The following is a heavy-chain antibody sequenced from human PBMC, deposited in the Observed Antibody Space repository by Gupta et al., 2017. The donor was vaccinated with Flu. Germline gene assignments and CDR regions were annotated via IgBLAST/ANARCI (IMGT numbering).Heavy chain of an antibody. D-gene: IGHD5-12*01. CDR3: ARGRDGFNHFDL. J-gene: IGHJ4*02. Sequence: TNAATWSWIRQSPSRGLEWLGRTYYRSKWYQEYAPSVKSRIIFSADTRTNHLSLRLNSVTPEDAAVYYCARGRDGFNHFDLWGQGILVTVSS. CDR2: TYYRSKWYQ. V-gene: IGHV6-1*01. CDR1: TNAAT.